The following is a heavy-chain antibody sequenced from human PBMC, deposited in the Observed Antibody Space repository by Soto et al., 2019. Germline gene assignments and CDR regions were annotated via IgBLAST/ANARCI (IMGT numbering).Heavy chain of an antibody. V-gene: IGHV4-59*01. Sequence: SEPLSLTYTVSGGSSSSYDGSWIRQPPGKGLEWIGYIYYSGSTNYTPSLKSRVTISVDTSKNQFSLKLSSVTAADTAVYYCAGGRYMDVWRQGTTVTVSS. CDR2: IYYSGST. J-gene: IGHJ6*02. CDR1: GGSSSSYD. D-gene: IGHD3-9*01. CDR3: AGGRYMDV.